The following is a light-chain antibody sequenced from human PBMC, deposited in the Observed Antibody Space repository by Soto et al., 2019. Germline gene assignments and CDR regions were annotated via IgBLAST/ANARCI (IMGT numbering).Light chain of an antibody. V-gene: IGKV3-20*01. J-gene: IGKJ1*01. Sequence: EIVFTQSPGTLSLSPWERATLSCRASQIISTTYLAWYQQKPGRAPRLLIYGASTRAPGIPDRFSGSGSGTDFTLTISGLEPDDFAVYYCHQYHGWPWTFGQGTKVDIK. CDR1: QIISTTY. CDR2: GAS. CDR3: HQYHGWPWT.